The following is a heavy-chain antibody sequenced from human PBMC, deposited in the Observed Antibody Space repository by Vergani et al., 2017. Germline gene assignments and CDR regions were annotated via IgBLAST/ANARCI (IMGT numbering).Heavy chain of an antibody. CDR2: ISWDGGST. D-gene: IGHD3-10*01. Sequence: EVQLVESGGVVVQPGGSLKLSFSASGFTFHDYSMHLVRQAPGKGLEGVSLISWDGGSTYYAASVKGRFTISRDKRKNSLYLQMNSLRAEDTALYYCAKPTMVRGVITKWYFDRGGRGTLVTVSS. CDR3: AKPTMVRGVITKWYFDR. J-gene: IGHJ2*01. V-gene: IGHV3-43D*04. CDR1: GFTFHDYS.